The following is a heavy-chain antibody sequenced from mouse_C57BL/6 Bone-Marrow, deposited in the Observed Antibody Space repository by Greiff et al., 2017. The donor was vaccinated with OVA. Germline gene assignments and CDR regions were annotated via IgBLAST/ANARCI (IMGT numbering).Heavy chain of an antibody. D-gene: IGHD1-1*01. Sequence: QVQLKQSGAELVRPGTSVKVSCKASGYAFTNYLIEWVKQRPGQGLEWIGVINPGSGGTNYNEKFKGKATLTADKSSSTAYMQLSSLTSEDSAVYFCARWEDYYGSIDYWGQGTTLTVSS. CDR2: INPGSGGT. J-gene: IGHJ2*01. CDR1: GYAFTNYL. V-gene: IGHV1-54*01. CDR3: ARWEDYYGSIDY.